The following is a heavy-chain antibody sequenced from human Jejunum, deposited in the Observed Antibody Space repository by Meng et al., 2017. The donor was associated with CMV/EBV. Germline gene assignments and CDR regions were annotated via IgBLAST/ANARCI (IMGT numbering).Heavy chain of an antibody. CDR2: IYPGDSDT. Sequence: SGSRFTPSWIGWVRQMPGKGPEWMGSIYPGDSDTRYSPSFQGQVSISADRSITTAYLQWSSLKASDTAMYYCASSYYLSGVFDNWGQGTLVTVSS. V-gene: IGHV5-51*01. CDR3: ASSYYLSGVFDN. J-gene: IGHJ4*02. CDR1: GSRFTPSW. D-gene: IGHD3-22*01.